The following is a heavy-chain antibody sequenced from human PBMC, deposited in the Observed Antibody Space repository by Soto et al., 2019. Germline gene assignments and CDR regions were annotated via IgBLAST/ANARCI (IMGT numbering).Heavy chain of an antibody. CDR3: ARVRYCSGGSCYSAAFDI. CDR2: ISAYNGNT. CDR1: GYTFTSYG. Sequence: GASVKVSCTASGYTFTSYGISWVRQAPGQGLEWMGWISAYNGNTNYAQKLQGRVTMTTDTSTSTAYMELRSLRSDDTAVYYCARVRYCSGGSCYSAAFDIWGQGTMVTVSS. D-gene: IGHD2-15*01. V-gene: IGHV1-18*01. J-gene: IGHJ3*02.